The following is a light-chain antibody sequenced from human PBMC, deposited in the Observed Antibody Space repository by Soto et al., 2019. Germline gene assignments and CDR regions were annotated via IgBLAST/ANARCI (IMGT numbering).Light chain of an antibody. CDR2: GAA. V-gene: IGKV3-15*01. CDR3: QQYNSWPPYT. CDR1: QSVSSN. Sequence: EIVLTQSPATLSLSPGERATLSCRASQSVSSNLAWYHQKPGRAPRLLIYGAATRATGIPARFSGSGSGTDFTLTISSLQSEDFAVYYCQQYNSWPPYTFGQGTKLEIK. J-gene: IGKJ2*01.